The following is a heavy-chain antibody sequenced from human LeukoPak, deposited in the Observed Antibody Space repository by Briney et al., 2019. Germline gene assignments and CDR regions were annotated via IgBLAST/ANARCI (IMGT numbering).Heavy chain of an antibody. Sequence: SETLSLTCTVSGGSISSYYWSWIRQPAGKGLEWIGRIYTSGSANYNPSLKSRVTMSVDTSKNQFSLKLSSVTAADTAVYYCARDPSTGTTGYYYYGMDVWGQGTTVTVSS. CDR3: ARDPSTGTTGYYYYGMDV. CDR2: IYTSGSA. CDR1: GGSISSYY. D-gene: IGHD1-1*01. V-gene: IGHV4-4*07. J-gene: IGHJ6*02.